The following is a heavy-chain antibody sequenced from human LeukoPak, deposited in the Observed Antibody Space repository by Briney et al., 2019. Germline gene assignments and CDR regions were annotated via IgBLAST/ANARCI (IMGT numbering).Heavy chain of an antibody. Sequence: ASETLSLTCTVSGGSVSGGSYYWSWIRQPPGKGLEWIGNIYYSGSTNYNPSLKSRVTISVDTSKNQFSLKLSSVTAADTAVYYCAREERNSWDRYFQHWGQGTLVTVSS. CDR1: GGSVSGGSYY. CDR2: IYYSGST. D-gene: IGHD6-13*01. V-gene: IGHV4-61*01. CDR3: AREERNSWDRYFQH. J-gene: IGHJ1*01.